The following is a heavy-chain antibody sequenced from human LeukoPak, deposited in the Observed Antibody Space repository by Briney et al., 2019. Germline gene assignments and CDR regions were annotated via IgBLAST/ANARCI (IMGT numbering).Heavy chain of an antibody. V-gene: IGHV3-33*08. J-gene: IGHJ4*02. D-gene: IGHD6-13*01. CDR1: GFTFSNYW. CDR2: MWHVGSNE. CDR3: ARDPESSSFDL. Sequence: GGSLRLSCAASGFTFSNYWMTWVRQAPGKGLEWVAVMWHVGSNEYYADSVKGRFTISRDDSANTVYLQMNSLRADDTAVYYCARDPESSSFDLWGRGALVTVSS.